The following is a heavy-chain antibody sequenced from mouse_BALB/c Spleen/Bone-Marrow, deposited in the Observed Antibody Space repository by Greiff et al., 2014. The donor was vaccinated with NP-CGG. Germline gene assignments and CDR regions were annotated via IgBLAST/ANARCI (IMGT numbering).Heavy chain of an antibody. CDR1: GYTFTDYE. J-gene: IGHJ2*01. Sequence: QVQLQQSGAELVRPGASVTLSCKASGYTFTDYEMHWVKQTPVHGLEWIGAIDPETGGTAYNQKFKGKATLTADKSSSTAYMELRSLTSEDSAVYDGTRGANFITTVVVDFDYWGQGTTLTVSS. CDR3: TRGANFITTVVVDFDY. D-gene: IGHD1-1*01. V-gene: IGHV1-15*01. CDR2: IDPETGGT.